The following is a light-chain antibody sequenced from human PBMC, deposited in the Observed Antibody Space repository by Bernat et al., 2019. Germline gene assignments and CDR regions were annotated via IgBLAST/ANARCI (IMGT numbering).Light chain of an antibody. CDR2: EVS. V-gene: IGLV2-23*02. J-gene: IGLJ3*02. CDR3: CSYAGSSTWV. CDR1: SSDVGSYNL. Sequence: QSALTQPASVSGSPGQSITISCTGTSSDVGSYNLVSWYQQHPGKAPKLMIYEVSKRPSGVSNRFSGSKSGNTASLTISVLQAEDEADYYCCSYAGSSTWVVGGGTKLTVL.